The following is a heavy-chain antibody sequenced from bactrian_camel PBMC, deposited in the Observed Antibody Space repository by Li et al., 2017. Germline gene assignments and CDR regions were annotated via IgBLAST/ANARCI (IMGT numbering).Heavy chain of an antibody. D-gene: IGHD1*01. J-gene: IGHJ4*01. CDR2: IATGSGNT. CDR3: AADLVTDEPSLVEREYYY. V-gene: IGHV3S1*01. CDR1: GYTYNRNC. Sequence: HVQLVESGGGSVQAGGSLRLSCAASGYTYNRNCMAWFRQAPGKEREGAARIATGSGNTYYADSVKGRFTISQDNAKNTVYLQMNSLKPEDTAMYYCAADLVTDEPSLVEREYYYWGQGTQVTVSS.